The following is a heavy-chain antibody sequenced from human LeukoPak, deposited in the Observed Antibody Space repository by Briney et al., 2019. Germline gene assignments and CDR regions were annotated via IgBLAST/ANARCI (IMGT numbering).Heavy chain of an antibody. CDR1: GFTFSSYG. J-gene: IGHJ6*03. D-gene: IGHD3-3*01. Sequence: GGSLRLSCAASGFTFSSYGMHWVRQAPGKGLEWEAVIWYDGSNKYYADSVKGRFTISRDNSKNTLYLQMNSLRAEDTAVYYCARNQYDFWSGYYYYYYYMDVWGKGTTVTVSS. CDR2: IWYDGSNK. V-gene: IGHV3-33*01. CDR3: ARNQYDFWSGYYYYYYYMDV.